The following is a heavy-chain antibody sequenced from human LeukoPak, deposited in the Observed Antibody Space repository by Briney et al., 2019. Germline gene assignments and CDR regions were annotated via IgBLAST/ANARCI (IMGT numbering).Heavy chain of an antibody. D-gene: IGHD2-21*02. CDR3: AGGQGWVTDY. Sequence: PGGSLRLSCAASGFTFSSYAMSWVRQAPGKGLEWVSAISGSGGSTYYADSVKGRFTISRDNAKNSLYFQMNNLRVEDMAVYYCAGGQGWVTDYWGQGTLVTVSS. J-gene: IGHJ4*02. CDR1: GFTFSSYA. CDR2: ISGSGGST. V-gene: IGHV3-23*01.